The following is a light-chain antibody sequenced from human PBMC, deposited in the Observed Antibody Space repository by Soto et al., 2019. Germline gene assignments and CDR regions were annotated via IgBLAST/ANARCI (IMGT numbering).Light chain of an antibody. Sequence: QSALTQPRSVSGSPGQSVTLSCTGTSSDVGGSSYVSWYQQHPGKAPKLMMYDVKTRPSGIPDRFSGSKSGNTASLTISGLQSEDEADYYCFSYAGSYSFVFGRGTKLTVL. J-gene: IGLJ1*01. V-gene: IGLV2-11*01. CDR1: SSDVGGSSY. CDR2: DVK. CDR3: FSYAGSYSFV.